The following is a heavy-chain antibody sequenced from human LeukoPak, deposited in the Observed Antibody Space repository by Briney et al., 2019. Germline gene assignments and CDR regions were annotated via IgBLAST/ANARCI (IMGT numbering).Heavy chain of an antibody. V-gene: IGHV3-7*03. CDR3: ARDPFVQLERLFFYLDY. Sequence: GGSLRLSCAAPGFTFSSYWMSWVRQAPGKGLEWVANIKQDGSEKYYVDSVKGRFTISRDNAKNSLYLQMNSLRAEDTAIYYCARDPFVQLERLFFYLDYWGQGTLVTVSS. CDR2: IKQDGSEK. J-gene: IGHJ4*02. CDR1: GFTFSSYW. D-gene: IGHD1-1*01.